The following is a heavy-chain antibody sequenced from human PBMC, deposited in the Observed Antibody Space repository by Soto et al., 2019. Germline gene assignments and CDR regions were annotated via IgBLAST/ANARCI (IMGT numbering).Heavy chain of an antibody. J-gene: IGHJ5*02. D-gene: IGHD3-3*01. Sequence: PSETLSLTCTVSGGSVSSGSYYWSWIRQPPGKGLEWIGYIYYSGSTNYNPSLKSRVTISVDTSKNQFSLKLSSVTAADTAVYNCARDWGGYDFWSGQSKFSDWFDPWGQGTLVTVSS. V-gene: IGHV4-61*01. CDR3: ARDWGGYDFWSGQSKFSDWFDP. CDR2: IYYSGST. CDR1: GGSVSSGSYY.